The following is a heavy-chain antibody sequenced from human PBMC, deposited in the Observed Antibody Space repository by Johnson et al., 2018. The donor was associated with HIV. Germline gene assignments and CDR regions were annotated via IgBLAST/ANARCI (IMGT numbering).Heavy chain of an antibody. J-gene: IGHJ3*02. Sequence: QVQLVESGGGVVQHGGSLRLSCAASGFTFSSYGMHWVRQAPGKGLEWVAFIRYDGSNKYYADSVKGRFTISRDNSKNTLYLQMNSLRAEDTAVYYCAKETPSSGGTFDIWGQGTMVTVSS. CDR3: AKETPSSGGTFDI. V-gene: IGHV3-30*02. CDR1: GFTFSSYG. D-gene: IGHD6-25*01. CDR2: IRYDGSNK.